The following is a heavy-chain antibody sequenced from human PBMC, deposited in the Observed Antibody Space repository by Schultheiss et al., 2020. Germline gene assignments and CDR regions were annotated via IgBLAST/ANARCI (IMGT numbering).Heavy chain of an antibody. CDR1: GGSISSSSYY. CDR2: LYHSGST. J-gene: IGHJ5*02. V-gene: IGHV4-39*07. D-gene: IGHD3-16*02. Sequence: SETLSLTCTVSGGSISSSSYYWGWIRQPPGKGLEWIGSLYHSGSTNYNPSLKSRVTISVDTSKNQFSLKLSSVTAADTAVYYCARGGYLSWFDPWGQGTLVNGYS. CDR3: ARGGYLSWFDP.